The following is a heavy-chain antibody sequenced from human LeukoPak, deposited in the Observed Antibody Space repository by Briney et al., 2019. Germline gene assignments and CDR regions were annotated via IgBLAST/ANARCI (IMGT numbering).Heavy chain of an antibody. D-gene: IGHD4-23*01. J-gene: IGHJ6*03. CDR2: ISWDGGST. CDR3: AKEGSSVGKRGWDYYYMDV. V-gene: IGHV3-43*01. CDR1: GFTFDDYT. Sequence: GGSLRLSCAASGFTFDDYTMHWVRQAPGKGLEWVSLISWDGGSTYYADSVKGRFTISRDNSKNSLYLQMNSLRTEDTALCYCAKEGSSVGKRGWDYYYMDVWGKGTTVTVSS.